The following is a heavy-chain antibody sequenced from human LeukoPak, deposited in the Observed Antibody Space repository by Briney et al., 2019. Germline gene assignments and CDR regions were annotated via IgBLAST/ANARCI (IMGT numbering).Heavy chain of an antibody. V-gene: IGHV3-23*01. Sequence: GGSLRLSCVDSGINFNTYVMNWVRQAPGKGLEWVASSSGSGDRRYYADSVKGRFTASRDNSKNTLFLQMNSLRAEDTAVYYCAKDGGLWVSAHWGDSWGRGTLVTVSS. D-gene: IGHD7-27*01. J-gene: IGHJ4*02. CDR1: GINFNTYV. CDR3: AKDGGLWVSAHWGDS. CDR2: SSGSGDRR.